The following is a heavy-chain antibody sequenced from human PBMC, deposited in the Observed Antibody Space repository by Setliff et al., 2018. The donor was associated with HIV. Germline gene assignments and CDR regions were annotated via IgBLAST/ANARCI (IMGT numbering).Heavy chain of an antibody. J-gene: IGHJ3*01. CDR2: INDGNGDA. D-gene: IGHD3-3*01. V-gene: IGHV1-3*03. CDR3: ARAGMNYDSRTGWWLCPFDL. Sequence: ASVKVSCKASGYTFTSHTIHWLRQAPGQSLEWMGWINDGNGDATYSPEFQDRVAFTRDKSANTAYMQLRSLRSTDRAVYYCARAGMNYDSRTGWWLCPFDLWGQGTVVTVSS. CDR1: GYTFTSHT.